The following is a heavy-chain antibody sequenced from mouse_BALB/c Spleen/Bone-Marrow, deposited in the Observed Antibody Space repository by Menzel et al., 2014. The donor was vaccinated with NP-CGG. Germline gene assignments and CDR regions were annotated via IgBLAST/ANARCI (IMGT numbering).Heavy chain of an antibody. Sequence: EVKLVESGGGLVQPGGSLKLSCAASGFTFSNYGMSWVRQTPDKRLELVATINSNGGSTYYPDSVKGRFTISRDTAENTLYLQMSSLKSEETAMYYCVRGNYGNYVDYFDFWGQGTTLTVSS. CDR3: VRGNYGNYVDYFDF. CDR2: INSNGGST. D-gene: IGHD2-1*01. J-gene: IGHJ2*01. CDR1: GFTFSNYG. V-gene: IGHV5-6-3*01.